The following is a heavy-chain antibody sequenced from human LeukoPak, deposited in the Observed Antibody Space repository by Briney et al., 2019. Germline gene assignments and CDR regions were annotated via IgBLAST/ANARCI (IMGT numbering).Heavy chain of an antibody. CDR2: IKSDGSST. CDR1: GFTFSSYW. V-gene: IGHV3-74*01. J-gene: IGHJ6*03. Sequence: GGSLRLSCAASGFTFSSYWMHWVRQPPGKGLVWVSRIKSDGSSTNYADSVKGRFTITRDNAKNTLYLQMNSLRAEDTAVYYCARAYYYYMDVWGKGTTVTVSS. CDR3: ARAYYYYMDV.